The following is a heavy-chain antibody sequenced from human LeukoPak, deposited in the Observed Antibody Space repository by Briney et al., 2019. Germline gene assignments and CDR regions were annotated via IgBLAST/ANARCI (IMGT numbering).Heavy chain of an antibody. CDR3: AREYVDTAMVPTFDY. CDR2: INPNTGAT. V-gene: IGHV1-2*02. CDR1: GYTFTGYY. D-gene: IGHD5-18*01. J-gene: IGHJ4*02. Sequence: ASVKVSCKPSGYTFTGYYLHWVRQAPGQGLEWMGWINPNTGATIYAEKFQGRVTMTRDTSIDTTYMEMRSLRSDDTAVYYCAREYVDTAMVPTFDYWGQGTLVTVSS.